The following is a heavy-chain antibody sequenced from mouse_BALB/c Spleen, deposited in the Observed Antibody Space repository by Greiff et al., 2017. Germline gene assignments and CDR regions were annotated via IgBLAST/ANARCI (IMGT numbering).Heavy chain of an antibody. J-gene: IGHJ4*01. CDR2: ISSGSSTI. CDR1: GFTFSSFG. V-gene: IGHV5-17*02. Sequence: EVMLVESGGGLVQPGGSRKLSCAASGFTFSSFGMHWVRQAPEKGLEWVAYISSGSSTIYYADTVKGRFTISRDNPKNTLFLQMTSLRSEDTAMYYCARSGYDVAMDYWGQGTSVTVSS. CDR3: ARSGYDVAMDY. D-gene: IGHD2-2*01.